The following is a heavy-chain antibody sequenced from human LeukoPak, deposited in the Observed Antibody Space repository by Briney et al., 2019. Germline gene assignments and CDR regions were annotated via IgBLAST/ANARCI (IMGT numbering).Heavy chain of an antibody. D-gene: IGHD5-18*01. CDR2: VSYSGST. Sequence: TSETLSLTCTVFGGSMSSYYWSWVRQPPGKGLEWIGYVSYSGSTDCNPSLKSRVIISIDTSKNEFSLRVRSVTAADTAVYYCARENDRYGRIDYWGQGTQVTVSS. J-gene: IGHJ4*02. CDR3: ARENDRYGRIDY. CDR1: GGSMSSYY. V-gene: IGHV4-59*01.